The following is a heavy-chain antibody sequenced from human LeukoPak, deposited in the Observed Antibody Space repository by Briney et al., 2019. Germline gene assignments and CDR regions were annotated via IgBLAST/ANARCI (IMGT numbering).Heavy chain of an antibody. Sequence: GGSLRLSCAASGFTVSSNYMSWVRQAPGKGLEWVSVIYSGGSTYYADSVKGRSTISRDNSKNTLYLQMNSLRAEDTAVYYCAKELYCSGGSCNYWGQGTLVTVSS. CDR2: IYSGGST. J-gene: IGHJ4*02. V-gene: IGHV3-53*01. D-gene: IGHD2-15*01. CDR1: GFTVSSNY. CDR3: AKELYCSGGSCNY.